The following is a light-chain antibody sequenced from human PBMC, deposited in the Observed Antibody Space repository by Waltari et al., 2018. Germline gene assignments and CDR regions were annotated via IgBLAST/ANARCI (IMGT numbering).Light chain of an antibody. CDR2: KAS. V-gene: IGKV1-5*03. Sequence: DIQMTQSPSTLSASVGDRVTITCRASQSISSWLAWYQQRPGKAPNLLIYKASSLESGGPSRFSGSGSGTEFTRTISSLQPDDFATYYCQQYNSYWTFGQGTKVEIK. J-gene: IGKJ1*01. CDR3: QQYNSYWT. CDR1: QSISSW.